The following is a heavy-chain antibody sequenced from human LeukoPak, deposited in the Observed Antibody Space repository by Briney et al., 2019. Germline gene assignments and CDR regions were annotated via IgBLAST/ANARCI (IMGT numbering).Heavy chain of an antibody. Sequence: PSETLSLTCTVSGGSISSYYWSWIRQPPGKGLEWIGYIYYSGSTNYNPSLKSRVTISVDTSKNQFSLKLSSVTAADTAVYHCARIYYDFWSGYEGHFDYWGQGTLVTVSS. J-gene: IGHJ4*02. V-gene: IGHV4-59*08. CDR2: IYYSGST. D-gene: IGHD3-3*01. CDR1: GGSISSYY. CDR3: ARIYYDFWSGYEGHFDY.